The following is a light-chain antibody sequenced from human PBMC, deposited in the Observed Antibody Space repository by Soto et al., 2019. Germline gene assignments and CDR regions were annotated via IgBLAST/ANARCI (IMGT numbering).Light chain of an antibody. CDR1: SSDIGAYDH. V-gene: IGLV2-14*01. Sequence: QSVLTQPASVSGSPGQSITISCSGTSSDIGAYDHVAWFQQFPGKTPKLVIYSVSNRPSGVSYRFSGSKSGNTASLTISGLQADDEADYYCISYTVSRSYVFGPGTRSQY. CDR3: ISYTVSRSYV. J-gene: IGLJ1*01. CDR2: SVS.